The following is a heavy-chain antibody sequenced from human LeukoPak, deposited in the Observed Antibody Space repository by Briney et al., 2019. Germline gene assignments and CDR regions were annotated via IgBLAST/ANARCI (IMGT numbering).Heavy chain of an antibody. J-gene: IGHJ4*02. V-gene: IGHV4-31*03. Sequence: SETLSHTCTVSGDSISSGHYYWSWIRQLPGKGLEWIAYIYYSGSTYYNPSLKSRATISVDTSKNQFSLKLSSVTAADTAVYHCARAVEGTAMKYHFDFWGQGTLVTVSS. D-gene: IGHD5-18*01. CDR3: ARAVEGTAMKYHFDF. CDR1: GDSISSGHYY. CDR2: IYYSGST.